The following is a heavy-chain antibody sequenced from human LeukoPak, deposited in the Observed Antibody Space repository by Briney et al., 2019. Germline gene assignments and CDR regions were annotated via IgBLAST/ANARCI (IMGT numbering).Heavy chain of an antibody. CDR2: IYPGDFHT. D-gene: IGHD2-15*01. CDR3: ARIAATWYGGS. J-gene: IGHJ4*02. Sequence: GASLKISCQGPGHIFINYWVAWVRPLPGKGLEWIGIIYPGDFHTRYSPSFQGQVTISADMSIDTAYLQWSSLRASDTAMYYCARIAATWYGGSWGQGTLVFVSS. V-gene: IGHV5-51*01. CDR1: GHIFINYW.